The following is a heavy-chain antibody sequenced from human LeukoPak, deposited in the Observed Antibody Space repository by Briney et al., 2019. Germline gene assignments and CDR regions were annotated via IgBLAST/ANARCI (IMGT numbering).Heavy chain of an antibody. CDR1: GFTVSSNY. J-gene: IGHJ6*02. V-gene: IGHV3-7*01. D-gene: IGHD1-26*01. Sequence: GGSLRLSCAASGFTVSSNYMSWVRQAPGKGLEWVANIKQDGSEKNYLDSVKGRVTISRDNAKNSLYLQMNSLRVEDTAVYYCARDRGSQSMDVWGQGTTVTVSS. CDR2: IKQDGSEK. CDR3: ARDRGSQSMDV.